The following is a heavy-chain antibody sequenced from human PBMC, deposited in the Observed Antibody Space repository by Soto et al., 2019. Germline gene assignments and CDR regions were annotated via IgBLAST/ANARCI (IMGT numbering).Heavy chain of an antibody. CDR1: GFTFSSYA. J-gene: IGHJ6*02. V-gene: IGHV3-30-3*01. CDR2: ISYDGSNK. CDR3: ARDGEAITWGFSRKNYYYYYGMDV. D-gene: IGHD2-21*01. Sequence: GGSLRLSCAASGFTFSSYAMHWVRQAPGKGLEWVAVISYDGSNKYYADSVKGRFTISRDNSKNMLYLQMNSLRAEDTAVYYCARDGEAITWGFSRKNYYYYYGMDVWGQGTTVTVSS.